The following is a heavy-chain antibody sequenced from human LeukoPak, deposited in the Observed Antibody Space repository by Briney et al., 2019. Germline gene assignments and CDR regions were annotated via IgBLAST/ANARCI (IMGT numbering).Heavy chain of an antibody. CDR1: GYTFTSYY. V-gene: IGHV1-2*02. CDR3: ARASESGSYHAPFDY. Sequence: ASVKVSCKASGYTFTSYYMHWVRQAPGQGLEWMGWINPNSGGTNYAQKFQGRVTMTRDTSISTAYMELSRLRSEDTAVYYCARASESGSYHAPFDYWGQGTLVTVSS. J-gene: IGHJ4*02. D-gene: IGHD3-10*01. CDR2: INPNSGGT.